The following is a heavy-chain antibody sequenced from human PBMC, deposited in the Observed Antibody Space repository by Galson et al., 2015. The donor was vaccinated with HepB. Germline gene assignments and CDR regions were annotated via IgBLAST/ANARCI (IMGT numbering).Heavy chain of an antibody. J-gene: IGHJ6*02. V-gene: IGHV3-30-3*01. Sequence: SLRLSCAASGFTFSSYAMHWVRQAPGKGLEWVAVISYDGSNKYYADSVEGRFTISRDNSKNTLYLQMNSLRAEDTAVYYCARVGVTVSETAAGDSLGMDVWGQGTTVTVSS. CDR2: ISYDGSNK. CDR3: ARVGVTVSETAAGDSLGMDV. CDR1: GFTFSSYA. D-gene: IGHD6-13*01.